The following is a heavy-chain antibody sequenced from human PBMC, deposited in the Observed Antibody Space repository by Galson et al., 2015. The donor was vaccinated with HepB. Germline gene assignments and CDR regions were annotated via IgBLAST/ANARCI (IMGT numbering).Heavy chain of an antibody. CDR1: GFKLNSYW. V-gene: IGHV3-7*01. D-gene: IGHD3-22*01. CDR2: INKDGSEK. CDR3: ARVDSSGYYLSFPAVFGI. J-gene: IGHJ3*02. Sequence: SLRLSCAPSGFKLNSYWMTWVRQAPGKGLEWVAIINKDGSEKYYLDSAKGRFTISRDKDKKSLYLQMNSLSAEDTAVYYCARVDSSGYYLSFPAVFGIWGQGTMVTVSS.